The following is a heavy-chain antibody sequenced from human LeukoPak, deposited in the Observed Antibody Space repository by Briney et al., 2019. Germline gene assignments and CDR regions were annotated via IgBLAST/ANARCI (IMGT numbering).Heavy chain of an antibody. CDR3: ARDSYDSSQFFDY. D-gene: IGHD3-22*01. CDR1: GYTFTGYY. Sequence: ASVKVSCKASGYTFTGYYIHWVRQAPGQGLEWMGWINPSSGDTNYAQKFQGRVTMTRDTSISTAYMELSRLRSDDTAVYYCARDSYDSSQFFDYWGQGTLVTVS. CDR2: INPSSGDT. V-gene: IGHV1-2*02. J-gene: IGHJ4*02.